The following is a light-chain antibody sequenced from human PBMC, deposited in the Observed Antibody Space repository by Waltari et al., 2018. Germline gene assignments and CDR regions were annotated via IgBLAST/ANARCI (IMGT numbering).Light chain of an antibody. Sequence: QSALTQPASVSGSLGQSSTVSCTGTSSDIGYYDLFSWYQQHPGRAPKLIIYEVTKRPSGVSSRFSGSKSGNTASLTISGLHTEDEADYYCCSYAGTRSLVVFGGGTRLTVL. V-gene: IGLV2-23*02. CDR2: EVT. CDR3: CSYAGTRSLVV. J-gene: IGLJ2*01. CDR1: SSDIGYYDL.